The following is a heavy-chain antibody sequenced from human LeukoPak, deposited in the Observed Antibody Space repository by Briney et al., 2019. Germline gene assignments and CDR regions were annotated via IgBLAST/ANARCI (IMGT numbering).Heavy chain of an antibody. CDR1: GDSISSDSSS. J-gene: IGHJ4*02. D-gene: IGHD6-13*01. CDR2: FHYAGNT. Sequence: PSETLPLTCSVSGDSISSDSSSWGWFRQPPGKGLEWIGSFHYAGNTFYSPSLKGRITISADTSKNQFSLKLSSVTAADTAVYYCARDRPGGSSLDYWGQGTLVTVSS. V-gene: IGHV4-39*07. CDR3: ARDRPGGSSLDY.